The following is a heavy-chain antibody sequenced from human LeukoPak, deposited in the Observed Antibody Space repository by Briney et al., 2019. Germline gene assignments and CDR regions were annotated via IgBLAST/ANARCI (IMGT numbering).Heavy chain of an antibody. CDR3: ARDLRLGELSLADFDY. CDR1: GFTVSSYS. V-gene: IGHV3-48*01. J-gene: IGHJ4*02. CDR2: ISSSSSTI. D-gene: IGHD3-16*02. Sequence: PGGSLRLSCAASGFTVSSYSMNWVRQAPGKGLEWVSYISSSSSTIYYADSVKGRFTISRDNAKNSLYLQMNSLRAEDTAVYYCARDLRLGELSLADFDYWGQGTLVTVSS.